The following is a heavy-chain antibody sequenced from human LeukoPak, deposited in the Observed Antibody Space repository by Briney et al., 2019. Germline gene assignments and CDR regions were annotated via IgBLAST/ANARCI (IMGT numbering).Heavy chain of an antibody. J-gene: IGHJ4*02. V-gene: IGHV1-69*04. CDR1: GGTFGSYA. Sequence: SVKVSCKASGGTFGSYAISWVRQAPGQGLEWMGRIIPILGIANYAQKFQGRVTITADKSTSTAYMELSSLRSEDTAVYYCAISCSSTSCYIGQYYFDYWGQGTLVTVSS. CDR3: AISCSSTSCYIGQYYFDY. D-gene: IGHD2-2*02. CDR2: IIPILGIA.